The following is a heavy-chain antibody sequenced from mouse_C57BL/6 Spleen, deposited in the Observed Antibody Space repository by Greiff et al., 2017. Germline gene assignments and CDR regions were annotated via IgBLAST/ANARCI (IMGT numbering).Heavy chain of an antibody. Sequence: QVQLKESGPELVKPGASVKISCKASGYAFSSSWMNWVKQRPGQGLEWIGRIYPGDGDTNYNGKFKGKATLTADKSSSTAYMQLSSLTSEDSAVYFCAREGRGFDYWGQGTTLTVSS. D-gene: IGHD3-3*01. CDR3: AREGRGFDY. CDR2: IYPGDGDT. J-gene: IGHJ2*01. V-gene: IGHV1-82*01. CDR1: GYAFSSSW.